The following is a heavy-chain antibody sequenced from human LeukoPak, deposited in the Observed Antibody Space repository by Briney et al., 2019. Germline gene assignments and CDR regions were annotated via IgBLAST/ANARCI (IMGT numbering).Heavy chain of an antibody. D-gene: IGHD4-23*01. CDR3: ARDADGNEFD. CDR1: GGTFSSYA. Sequence: ASVKVSCKASGGTFSSYAISWVRQAPGQGLEWMRGIIPIFGTANYAQKFQGRVTITADESTSTAYMELSSLRSEDTAVYYCARDADGNEFDWGQGTLVTVSS. CDR2: IIPIFGTA. J-gene: IGHJ4*02. V-gene: IGHV1-69*13.